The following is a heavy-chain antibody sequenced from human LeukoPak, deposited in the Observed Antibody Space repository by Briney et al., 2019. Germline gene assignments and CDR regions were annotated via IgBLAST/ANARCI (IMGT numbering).Heavy chain of an antibody. V-gene: IGHV1-69*05. CDR3: ARSGRSAAAGPSQPYNWFDP. CDR1: GGTFSSYA. CDR2: IIPIFGTA. D-gene: IGHD6-13*01. Sequence: GASVKVSCKASGGTFSSYAISWVRQAPGQGLEWMGGIIPIFGTANYAQKFQGRVTITTDESTSTAYMELSSLRSEDTAVYYCARSGRSAAAGPSQPYNWFDPWGQGTLVTASS. J-gene: IGHJ5*02.